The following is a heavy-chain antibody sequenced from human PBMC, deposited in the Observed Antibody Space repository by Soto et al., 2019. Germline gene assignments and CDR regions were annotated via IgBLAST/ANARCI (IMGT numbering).Heavy chain of an antibody. J-gene: IGHJ6*04. D-gene: IGHD3-9*01. Sequence: QVQLVQSGAEVKKPGSSVKVSCKASGGNFASYAIFWLRQPPGQGLEWMGGIIPTFGTATYPQKCQGRVTIKADNPTNTAYMEINSLRFEDTGVYYCARSEGGYFYGMDVWGEGTTVTVSS. CDR2: IIPTFGTA. V-gene: IGHV1-69*06. CDR1: GGNFASYA. CDR3: ARSEGGYFYGMDV.